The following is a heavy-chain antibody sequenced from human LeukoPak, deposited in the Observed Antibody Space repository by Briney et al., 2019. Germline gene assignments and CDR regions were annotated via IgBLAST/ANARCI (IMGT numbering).Heavy chain of an antibody. D-gene: IGHD5-24*01. J-gene: IGHJ4*02. V-gene: IGHV3-66*01. Sequence: GGSLRLSCAASGFAVSSKYMNWVRQAPGKGLEWGTVIYLDGRADYADSVKGRFTISSDNSKNTVYLQMNSLKDEDTAVYYCARDAETSLANWGQGTLVTVSP. CDR3: ARDAETSLAN. CDR1: GFAVSSKY. CDR2: IYLDGRA.